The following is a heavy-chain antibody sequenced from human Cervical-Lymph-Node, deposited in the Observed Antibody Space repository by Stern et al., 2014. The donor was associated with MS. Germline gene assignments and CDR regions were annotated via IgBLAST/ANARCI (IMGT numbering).Heavy chain of an antibody. V-gene: IGHV1-69*01. J-gene: IGHJ6*02. D-gene: IGHD6-13*01. CDR2: AIPLFHTT. CDR3: ASRRIAAAGYGLDV. CDR1: GGTFGSYA. Sequence: VQLVESGAEVKKPGSSVKVSCQASGGTFGSYAMTWVRRAPGQGLEWMGEAIPLFHTTDYAQKFQGRVTITADESTSTFYMDLSSLRSEDTAVYYCASRRIAAAGYGLDVWGQGTTVTVSS.